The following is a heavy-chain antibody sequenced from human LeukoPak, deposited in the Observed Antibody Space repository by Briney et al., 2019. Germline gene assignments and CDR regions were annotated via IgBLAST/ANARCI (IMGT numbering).Heavy chain of an antibody. J-gene: IGHJ3*02. CDR1: GYSFTSYW. Sequence: GESLKISCKGSGYSFTSYWIGWVRQMPGKGLEWMGIIYPGDSDTRYSPSFQGQVTISADKSISTAYLQWSSLKASDTAMYYCARQLAAATDAFDIWGQGTMVTVSS. V-gene: IGHV5-51*01. D-gene: IGHD6-13*01. CDR2: IYPGDSDT. CDR3: ARQLAAATDAFDI.